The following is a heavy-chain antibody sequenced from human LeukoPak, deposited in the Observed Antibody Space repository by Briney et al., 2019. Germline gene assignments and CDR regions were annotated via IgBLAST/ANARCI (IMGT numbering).Heavy chain of an antibody. Sequence: KSGGSLRLSCSASGFTFSNYGMDWVRQAPGKGLEWVASISTSSSYIFYSDSVKGRFTVSRDNPKNSLYLQMNSLRAEDTAIYYCAKGSNNYPDNFDYWGQGSLVTVSS. V-gene: IGHV3-21*04. CDR1: GFTFSNYG. J-gene: IGHJ4*02. D-gene: IGHD1-1*01. CDR3: AKGSNNYPDNFDY. CDR2: ISTSSSYI.